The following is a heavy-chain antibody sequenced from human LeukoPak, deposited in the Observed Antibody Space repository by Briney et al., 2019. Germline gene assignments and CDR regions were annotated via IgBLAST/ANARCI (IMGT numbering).Heavy chain of an antibody. CDR1: GFTFSSYA. D-gene: IGHD3-9*01. V-gene: IGHV3-23*01. CDR3: ARGQKGYFDWFYYYYMDV. Sequence: GGSLRLSCAASGFTFSSYAMSWVRQAPGKGLEWVSAISGSGGSTYYADSVKGRFTISRDNSKNTLYLQMNSLRAEDTAVYYCARGQKGYFDWFYYYYMDVWGKGTTVTISS. CDR2: ISGSGGST. J-gene: IGHJ6*03.